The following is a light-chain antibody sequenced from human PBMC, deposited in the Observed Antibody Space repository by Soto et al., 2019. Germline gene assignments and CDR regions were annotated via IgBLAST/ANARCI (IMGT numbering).Light chain of an antibody. CDR1: QTISSW. Sequence: IQITQAPSTLSGSVGDRVTITCRASQTISSWLAWYQQKPGKAPKLLIYKASTLKSGVPSRFSGSGSGTEFTLTISSLQPDDFATYYCQHYNSYSEALGQGTKVDIK. V-gene: IGKV1-5*03. CDR3: QHYNSYSEA. CDR2: KAS. J-gene: IGKJ1*01.